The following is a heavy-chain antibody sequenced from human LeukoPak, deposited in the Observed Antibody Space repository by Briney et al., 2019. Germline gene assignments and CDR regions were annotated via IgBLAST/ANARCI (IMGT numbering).Heavy chain of an antibody. J-gene: IGHJ3*02. CDR2: ISWNSGSI. CDR3: AKDISRYSYGYDPDGFDI. Sequence: GGSLRLSCAASGFTFSSYAMSWVRQAPGKGLEWVSGISWNSGSIGYADSLKGRFTISRDNTKKSLYLQMNSLRAEDTALYYCAKDISRYSYGYDPDGFDIWGKGTMVTVSS. CDR1: GFTFSSYA. V-gene: IGHV3-9*01. D-gene: IGHD5-18*01.